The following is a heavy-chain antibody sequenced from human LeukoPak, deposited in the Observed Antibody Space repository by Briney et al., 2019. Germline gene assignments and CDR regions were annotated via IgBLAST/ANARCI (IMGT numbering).Heavy chain of an antibody. Sequence: PGGSLRLSCAASGFTFSSYTMNWVRQAPGKGLEWVSSISHSGSYIYYADSVKGRFTISRDNAKNSLYLQMNRLRVEDTALYYCAREATYYYGSGSYFDYWGQGTLVTVSS. V-gene: IGHV3-21*04. CDR3: AREATYYYGSGSYFDY. J-gene: IGHJ4*02. CDR2: ISHSGSYI. D-gene: IGHD3-10*01. CDR1: GFTFSSYT.